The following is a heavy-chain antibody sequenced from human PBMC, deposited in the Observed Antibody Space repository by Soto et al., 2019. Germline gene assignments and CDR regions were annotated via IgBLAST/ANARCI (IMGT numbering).Heavy chain of an antibody. D-gene: IGHD6-19*01. CDR1: GGTLSRYA. Sequence: QVQLVQSGAEVKKPGSSVKVSCKASGGTLSRYAINWVRQAPGQGLEWMGGIIPLYGTPNYAQKFQGRVTNTADEATSTAYMELSSLRSEDTAVYYGARDIAVAKLTSWFDPWGQGTLVTVSS. CDR3: ARDIAVAKLTSWFDP. V-gene: IGHV1-69*01. CDR2: IIPLYGTP. J-gene: IGHJ5*02.